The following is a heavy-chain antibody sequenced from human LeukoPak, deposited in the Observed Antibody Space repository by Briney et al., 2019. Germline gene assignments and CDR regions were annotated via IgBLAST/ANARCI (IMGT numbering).Heavy chain of an antibody. CDR3: AKIRGMTTVYYFDY. V-gene: IGHV3-48*03. Sequence: GGSLRLSCAASGFSLSGYEMNWVRQAPGKGLEWVSYISSSGSTIWYADSVKGRFTISRDNSKNTLYLQMNSLRAEDTAVYYCAKIRGMTTVYYFDYWGQGSLVTVSS. CDR2: ISSSGSTI. D-gene: IGHD4-17*01. CDR1: GFSLSGYE. J-gene: IGHJ4*02.